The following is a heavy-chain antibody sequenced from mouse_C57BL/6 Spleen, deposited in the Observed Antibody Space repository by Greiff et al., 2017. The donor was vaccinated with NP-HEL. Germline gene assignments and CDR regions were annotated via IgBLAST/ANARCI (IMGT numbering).Heavy chain of an antibody. D-gene: IGHD2-12*01. CDR2: IDPSDSET. Sequence: QVQLQQPGAELVRPGSSVKLSCKASGYTFTSYWMHWVKQRPIQGLEWIGNIDPSDSETHYNQKFKDKATLTVDKSSSTAYMQLSSLTSEDSAVYYCAREAYDERSFDYWGQGTTLTVSS. J-gene: IGHJ2*01. V-gene: IGHV1-52*01. CDR3: AREAYDERSFDY. CDR1: GYTFTSYW.